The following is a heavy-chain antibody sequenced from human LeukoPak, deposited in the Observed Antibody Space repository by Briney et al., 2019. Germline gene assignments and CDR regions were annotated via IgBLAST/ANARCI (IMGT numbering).Heavy chain of an antibody. Sequence: GTLRLSCAASGFTFSSYGMSWVRQAPGKGLEWVSTIAGSGGSTYYADSVKGRFIISRDNSKNTVSLQLNSLRAEDTAVYYCARAKRNGFDIWSQGTMVTVSS. CDR1: GFTFSSYG. CDR2: IAGSGGST. J-gene: IGHJ3*02. V-gene: IGHV3-23*01. CDR3: ARAKRNGFDI.